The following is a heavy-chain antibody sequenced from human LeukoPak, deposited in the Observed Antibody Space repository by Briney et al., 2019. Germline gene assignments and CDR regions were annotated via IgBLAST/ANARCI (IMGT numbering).Heavy chain of an antibody. CDR1: GGSISSSNW. CDR3: ARVFASGRFYYFDY. CDR2: IYHSGST. V-gene: IGHV4-4*02. J-gene: IGHJ4*02. D-gene: IGHD6-19*01. Sequence: PSETLSLTCAVSGGSISSSNWWSWVRQPPGKGLEWIGEIYHSGSTNYNPSLKSRVTISVDKSKNQFSLKLSSVTAADTAVYYCARVFASGRFYYFDYWGQGTLVTVSS.